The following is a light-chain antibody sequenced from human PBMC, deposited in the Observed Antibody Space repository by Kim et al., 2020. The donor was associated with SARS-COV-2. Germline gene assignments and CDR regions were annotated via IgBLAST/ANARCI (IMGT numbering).Light chain of an antibody. CDR1: QDIRND. CDR2: GAS. J-gene: IGKJ5*01. V-gene: IGKV1-17*01. CDR3: LQHNTYPIP. Sequence: TSVGEKVTITCRARQDIRNDLGWYQQNPGRAPKRLIYGASSLQSGVPSRFSGSGSGTEFTLTISSLQPEDFATYFCLQHNTYPIPFGQGTRLEIK.